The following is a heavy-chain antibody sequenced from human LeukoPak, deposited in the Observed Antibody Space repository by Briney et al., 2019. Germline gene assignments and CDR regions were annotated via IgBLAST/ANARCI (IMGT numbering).Heavy chain of an antibody. J-gene: IGHJ4*02. V-gene: IGHV3-30*18. CDR1: GFIFRSYG. D-gene: IGHD3-22*01. Sequence: GGSLRLSCEASGFIFRSYGIHWVRQAPGKGLEWVAVISYDGSNKYYADSVKGRFTISRDNSKNTLYLQMNSLRAEDTAVYYCAKYAAAGAYDRHSEIDSWGQGTLVTVSS. CDR3: AKYAAAGAYDRHSEIDS. CDR2: ISYDGSNK.